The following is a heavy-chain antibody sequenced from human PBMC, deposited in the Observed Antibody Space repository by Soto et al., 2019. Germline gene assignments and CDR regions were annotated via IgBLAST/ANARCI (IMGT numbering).Heavy chain of an antibody. Sequence: QLQLQESGPGLVKPSETLSLTCTVSGGSVRSNSYSWGWGRQSPGKGQEWIATVYANDKTYYSPSVLSRVTNSAETFKSEFSLRLNSVTAADTADYYCARLNGYCVSNNCHGCYGMDVWGQGTTVTVSS. D-gene: IGHD2-2*03. V-gene: IGHV4-39*01. CDR1: GGSVRSNSYS. CDR3: ARLNGYCVSNNCHGCYGMDV. J-gene: IGHJ6*02. CDR2: VYANDKT.